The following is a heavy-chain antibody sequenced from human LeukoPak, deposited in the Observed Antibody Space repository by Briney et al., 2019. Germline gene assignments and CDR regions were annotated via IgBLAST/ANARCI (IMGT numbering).Heavy chain of an antibody. D-gene: IGHD3-22*01. J-gene: IGHJ4*02. CDR1: GYSISSGYY. Sequence: SETLSLTCTVSGYSISSGYYWGWIRQPPGKGLEWIGSIYHSGSTYYNPSLKSRVTISVDTSKNQFSLKLSSVTAADTAVYYCARDIPSIFVDRTYYYDSSTYRDLDYWGQGTLVTVSS. CDR3: ARDIPSIFVDRTYYYDSSTYRDLDY. V-gene: IGHV4-38-2*02. CDR2: IYHSGST.